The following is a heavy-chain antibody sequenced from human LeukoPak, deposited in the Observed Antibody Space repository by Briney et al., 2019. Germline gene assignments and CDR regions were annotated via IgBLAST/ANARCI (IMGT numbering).Heavy chain of an antibody. V-gene: IGHV3-30*18. J-gene: IGHJ6*02. CDR2: ISYDGSNK. Sequence: GRSLRLSCAASGFTFSSYGMHWVRQAPGKGLEWVAVISYDGSNKYYADSVKGRFTISRDNSKNTLYLQMNSLRAEGTAVYYCAKDGVYDILTGPFYYYGMDVWGQGTTVTVSS. CDR3: AKDGVYDILTGPFYYYGMDV. CDR1: GFTFSSYG. D-gene: IGHD3-9*01.